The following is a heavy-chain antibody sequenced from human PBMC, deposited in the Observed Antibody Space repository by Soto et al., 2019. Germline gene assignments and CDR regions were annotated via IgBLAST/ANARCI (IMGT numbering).Heavy chain of an antibody. D-gene: IGHD2-8*01. J-gene: IGHJ6*02. CDR3: TKSRRSVLMVYGFGGMDV. CDR1: GFSVSDYA. CDR2: ISGSGDGT. Sequence: PGGSLRLSCAPSGFSVSDYAMSWVRQAPGKGLEWVSSISGSGDGTYYGDSVKGRFTLSRDTSQKTLYLQMNNLRGEDTAVYFCTKSRRSVLMVYGFGGMDVWGRGTTVTVSS. V-gene: IGHV3-23*01.